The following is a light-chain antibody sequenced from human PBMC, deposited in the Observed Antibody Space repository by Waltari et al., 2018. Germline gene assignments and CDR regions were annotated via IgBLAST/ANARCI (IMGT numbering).Light chain of an antibody. CDR2: GND. Sequence: QSVLTQPPSASGTPGQRVTISCSGSSSNIGSYTVNWYQQFPGTAPKLLIYGNDGRPSGVPDRFSGTKSGTSASLSISGLQSEDEGDYCCAAWDDSLNGLVFGGGTKLTVL. V-gene: IGLV1-44*01. CDR3: AAWDDSLNGLV. J-gene: IGLJ3*02. CDR1: SSNIGSYT.